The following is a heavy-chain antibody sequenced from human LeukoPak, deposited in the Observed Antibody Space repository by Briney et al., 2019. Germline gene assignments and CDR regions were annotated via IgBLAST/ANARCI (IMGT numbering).Heavy chain of an antibody. D-gene: IGHD4-17*01. J-gene: IGHJ5*02. CDR1: GGSISSYY. CDR3: ARRVTVTTSWFDP. Sequence: PSETLSLTCTVSGGSISSYYWSWIRQPPGKGLEWIGYIYYSGSTYYNPSLKSRVTISVDTSKNQFSLKLSSVTAADTAVYYCARRVTVTTSWFDPWGQGTLVTVSS. CDR2: IYYSGST. V-gene: IGHV4-59*12.